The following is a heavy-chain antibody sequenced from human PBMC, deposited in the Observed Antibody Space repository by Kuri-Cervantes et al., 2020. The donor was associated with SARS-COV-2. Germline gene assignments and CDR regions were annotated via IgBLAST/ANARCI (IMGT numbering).Heavy chain of an antibody. Sequence: GGSLRLSCAASGFTFSSYAMHWVRQAPGKGLEWVAVISYDGSNKYYADSVKGRFTISRDNSKNTLYLQMNSLRAEDTAVYYCASGILYRWEGYFDYWGQGTLVTVSS. V-gene: IGHV3-30*14. D-gene: IGHD2-15*01. CDR1: GFTFSSYA. J-gene: IGHJ4*02. CDR2: ISYDGSNK. CDR3: ASGILYRWEGYFDY.